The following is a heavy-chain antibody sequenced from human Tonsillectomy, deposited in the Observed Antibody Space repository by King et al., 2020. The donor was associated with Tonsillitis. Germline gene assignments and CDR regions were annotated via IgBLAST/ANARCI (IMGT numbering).Heavy chain of an antibody. Sequence: VQLVESGGRVVQPGRSLRLSCVASGFSLTAHAIHWVRQAPGKGLAWVAAVSYDGREELYADSVKGRFTISRDSSKNTVYLQMNSLRPEDTAIYYCARDFGYYPFLVDFYYYGMDVWGLGTTVTVS. J-gene: IGHJ6*02. CDR2: VSYDGREE. V-gene: IGHV3-30*03. D-gene: IGHD3-22*01. CDR3: ARDFGYYPFLVDFYYYGMDV. CDR1: GFSLTAHA.